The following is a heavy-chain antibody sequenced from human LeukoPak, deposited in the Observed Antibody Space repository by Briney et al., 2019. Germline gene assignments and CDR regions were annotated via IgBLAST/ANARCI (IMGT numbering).Heavy chain of an antibody. CDR3: ARGYYDSRGYSNTFDI. V-gene: IGHV4-59*01. CDR2: INYRGNT. CDR1: GASISSSY. D-gene: IGHD3-22*01. J-gene: IGHJ3*02. Sequence: SETLSLTCAVSGASISSSYWSWIRQPPGKGLEWIGYINYRGNTKYNPSLGHRVTISVHASNTQFSLRLSSVTAADTAFYYCARGYYDSRGYSNTFDIWGQGTLVTVSS.